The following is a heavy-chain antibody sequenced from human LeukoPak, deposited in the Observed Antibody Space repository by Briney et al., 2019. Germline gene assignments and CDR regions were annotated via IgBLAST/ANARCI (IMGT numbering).Heavy chain of an antibody. Sequence: AGGSLRLSCAASGFSVSRYWMSWVRQAPGEGLEWVANIKQDESEKDYVDSVRGRFTISRDNAKNSLSLQMSSLRAEDTAVYYCARDRNTDFWSGYYTNYFDYWGQGTLVIVSS. CDR2: IKQDESEK. CDR1: GFSVSRYW. CDR3: ARDRNTDFWSGYYTNYFDY. J-gene: IGHJ4*02. V-gene: IGHV3-7*01. D-gene: IGHD3-3*01.